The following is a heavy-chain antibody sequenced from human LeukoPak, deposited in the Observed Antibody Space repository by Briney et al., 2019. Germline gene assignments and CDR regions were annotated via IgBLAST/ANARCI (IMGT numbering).Heavy chain of an antibody. CDR1: GFTFSSYW. D-gene: IGHD1-1*01. CDR2: ISGSGGST. J-gene: IGHJ4*02. Sequence: GGSLRLSCAASGFTFSSYWMHWVRQATGKGLVWVSAISGSGGSTYYADSVKGRFTISRDNSKSTLYLQMNSLRAEDTAVYYCANEVGTNIDYWGQGTLVTVSS. CDR3: ANEVGTNIDY. V-gene: IGHV3-23*01.